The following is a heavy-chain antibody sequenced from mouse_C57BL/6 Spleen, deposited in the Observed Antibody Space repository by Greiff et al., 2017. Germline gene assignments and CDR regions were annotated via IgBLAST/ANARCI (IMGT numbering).Heavy chain of an antibody. CDR3: ARDYDYDYWYFDV. Sequence: QVQLQQPGAELVRPGSSVKLSCKASGYTFTSYWMHWVKQRPIQGLEWIGNIDPSDSETHYNQKFKDKATLTVDKSSSTAYMQLKSLTSEDSAVYHCARDYDYDYWYFDVWGTGTTVTVSS. CDR1: GYTFTSYW. J-gene: IGHJ1*03. V-gene: IGHV1-52*01. D-gene: IGHD2-4*01. CDR2: IDPSDSET.